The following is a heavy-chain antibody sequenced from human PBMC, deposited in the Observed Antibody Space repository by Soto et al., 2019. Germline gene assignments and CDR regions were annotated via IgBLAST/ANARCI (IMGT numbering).Heavy chain of an antibody. CDR1: GFTFSGYW. CDR2: INSAGSTT. J-gene: IGHJ4*02. V-gene: IGHV3-74*01. CDR3: ARGADGYGQFAC. Sequence: EVQLVESGGGVVQPGESLRLSCAASGFTFSGYWMHWVRQAPGKGLVWVARINSAGSTTNCAGSVKGRFTISRDKAKKTLYMQMSTLTAEDTAVYYCARGADGYGQFACWGQGILVTVSS. D-gene: IGHD5-12*01.